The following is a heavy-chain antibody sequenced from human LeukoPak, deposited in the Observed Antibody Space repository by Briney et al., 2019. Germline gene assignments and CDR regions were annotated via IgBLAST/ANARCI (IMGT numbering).Heavy chain of an antibody. CDR3: ARDCGGGSCYGYFDP. Sequence: SETLSLTSTVSGDSISSGDYYWSWIRQPPGKGLEWIGYIYYSGSTYYNPSLKSRVTISVDTSKNQFSLKLSSVTAADTAVYYCARDCGGGSCYGYFDPWGQGTLVTVSS. V-gene: IGHV4-30-4*01. D-gene: IGHD2-15*01. CDR2: IYYSGST. J-gene: IGHJ5*02. CDR1: GDSISSGDYY.